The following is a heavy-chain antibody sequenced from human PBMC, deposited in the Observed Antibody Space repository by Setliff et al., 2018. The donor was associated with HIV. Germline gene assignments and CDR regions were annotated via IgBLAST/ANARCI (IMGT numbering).Heavy chain of an antibody. CDR2: IYPGST. CDR3: ARYTVGSMVDY. CDR1: GGPIISDIFY. J-gene: IGHJ4*02. Sequence: PSETLSLTCSVSGGPIISDIFYWGWIRQPPGKGLEWIGSIYPGSTKCNPSLRSRLTISLDSPTNQFSVTLSSVTAADTAMYYCARYTVGSMVDYWGPGTLVTVSS. V-gene: IGHV4-39*01. D-gene: IGHD5-12*01.